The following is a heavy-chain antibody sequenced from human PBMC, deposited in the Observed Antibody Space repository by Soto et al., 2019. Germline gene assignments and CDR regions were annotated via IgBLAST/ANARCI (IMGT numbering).Heavy chain of an antibody. Sequence: SGPTLVNPTPTLTLTCTFSGFSLTTTGVGVGWIRHAPGKALEWLAMVYWNDERRYSPSLKSRLTITQDTSKNQVVLTMTYMDPVDTATYFCAHYDSSGYFSHFDSWGQGTLVTVSS. CDR2: VYWNDER. D-gene: IGHD3-22*01. CDR1: GFSLTTTGVG. V-gene: IGHV2-5*01. J-gene: IGHJ4*02. CDR3: AHYDSSGYFSHFDS.